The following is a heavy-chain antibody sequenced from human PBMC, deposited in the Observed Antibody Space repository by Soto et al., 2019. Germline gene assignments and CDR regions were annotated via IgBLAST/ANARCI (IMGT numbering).Heavy chain of an antibody. Sequence: GGSLRLSCAASGSTFSSYAMHWVRQAPGKGLEWVAVISYDGSNKYYADSVKGRFTISRDNSKNTLYLQMNSLRSEDTAVYYCARVGGQQLVQAPSVQGADYYYYMDVWGKGTTVTVSS. CDR2: ISYDGSNK. V-gene: IGHV3-30-3*01. J-gene: IGHJ6*03. CDR3: ARVGGQQLVQAPSVQGADYYYYMDV. CDR1: GSTFSSYA. D-gene: IGHD6-6*01.